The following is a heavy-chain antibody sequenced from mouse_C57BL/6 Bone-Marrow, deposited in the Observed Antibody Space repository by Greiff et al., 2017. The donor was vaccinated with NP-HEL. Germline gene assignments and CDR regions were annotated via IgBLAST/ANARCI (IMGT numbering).Heavy chain of an antibody. Sequence: EVKLVESEGGLVQPGSSMKLSCTASGFTFSDYYMAWVRQVPEKGLEWVANINYDGSSTYYLDSLKSRFIISRDNATNILYLQMSSLKSEDTATYYCARGLRSFDYWGQGTTLTVSS. J-gene: IGHJ2*01. CDR1: GFTFSDYY. D-gene: IGHD3-3*01. V-gene: IGHV5-16*01. CDR3: ARGLRSFDY. CDR2: INYDGSST.